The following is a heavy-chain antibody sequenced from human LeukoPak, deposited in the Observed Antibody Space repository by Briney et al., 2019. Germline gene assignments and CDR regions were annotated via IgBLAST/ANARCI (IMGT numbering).Heavy chain of an antibody. CDR2: IGTAGDT. CDR1: GFTFSSYD. D-gene: IGHD2-2*01. J-gene: IGHJ6*02. CDR3: ARGRYCSSTSCYDHGMDV. V-gene: IGHV3-13*01. Sequence: PGGSLRLSRAASGFTFSSYDMHWVRQATGKGLEWVSAIGTAGDTYYPGSVKGRFTLSRENAKNSLYLQMNSLRAGDTAVYYCARGRYCSSTSCYDHGMDVWGQGTTVTVSS.